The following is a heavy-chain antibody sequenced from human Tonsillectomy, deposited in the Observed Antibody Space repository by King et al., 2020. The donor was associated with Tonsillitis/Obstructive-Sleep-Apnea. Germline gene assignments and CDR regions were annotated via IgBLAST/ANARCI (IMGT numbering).Heavy chain of an antibody. CDR3: ATAPLYYYDSSALTLQH. V-gene: IGHV1-24*01. CDR2: FDPEDGET. CDR1: GYTLTELS. Sequence: QLVQSGAEVKKPGASVKVSCKVSGYTLTELSMHWVRQAPGKGLERMGGFDPEDGETIYAQKFQGRVTMTEDTSTDTAYMELSSLRSEDTAVYYCATAPLYYYDSSALTLQHWGQGTLVTVSS. D-gene: IGHD3-22*01. J-gene: IGHJ1*01.